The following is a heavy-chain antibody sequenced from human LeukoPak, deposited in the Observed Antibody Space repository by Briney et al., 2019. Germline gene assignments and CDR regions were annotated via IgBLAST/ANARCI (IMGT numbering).Heavy chain of an antibody. CDR2: ISSSSSHI. CDR3: AKQLGYCSDGSCYFPY. CDR1: GFTFSSYT. D-gene: IGHD2-15*01. Sequence: GGSLRLSCAASGFTFSSYTMNWVRQAPGKGLEYVSSISSSSSHIYYADSVKGRFTISRDNTKSSLYLQMNSLRAEDTAVYYCAKQLGYCSDGSCYFPYWGQGTLVTVSS. V-gene: IGHV3-21*04. J-gene: IGHJ4*02.